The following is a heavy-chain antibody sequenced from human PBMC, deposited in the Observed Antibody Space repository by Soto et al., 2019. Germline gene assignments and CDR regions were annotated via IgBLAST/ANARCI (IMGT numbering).Heavy chain of an antibody. CDR3: ARDTPQWLVSGAFDI. D-gene: IGHD6-19*01. CDR2: IKSKTDGGTT. V-gene: IGHV3-15*01. J-gene: IGHJ3*02. Sequence: GGSLRLSCAASGFTFSNAWMSWVRQAPGKGLEWVGRIKSKTDGGTTDYAAPVKGRFTISRDDSKNTLYLQMNTLKTEDTAVYYCARDTPQWLVSGAFDIWGQGTMVTVSS. CDR1: GFTFSNAW.